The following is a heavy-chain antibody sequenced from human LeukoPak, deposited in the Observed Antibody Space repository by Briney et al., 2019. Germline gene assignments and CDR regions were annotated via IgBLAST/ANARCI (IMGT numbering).Heavy chain of an antibody. D-gene: IGHD2-2*01. CDR1: GYSFTNYY. CDR2: INPSGGST. Sequence: ASVKVSCKASGYSFTNYYMHWFRRAPGQGLEWMGIINPSGGSTTNAPKFQGRVTMPRDTSTTTVYMELSSLRSDDTAMYYCARDERDVVVVPGAMPYWGQGTLVTVSS. V-gene: IGHV1-46*01. CDR3: ARDERDVVVVPGAMPY. J-gene: IGHJ4*02.